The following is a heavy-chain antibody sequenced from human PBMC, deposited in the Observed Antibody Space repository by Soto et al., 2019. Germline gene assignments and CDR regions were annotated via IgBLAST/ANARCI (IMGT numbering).Heavy chain of an antibody. CDR3: VKGQDGGCCSPLDD. V-gene: IGHV3-23*01. CDR1: GFSFSSYA. CDR2: ISGSGGTT. Sequence: EVQLLESGGGLVQPGGSLRLSCAASGFSFSSYAMTWVRQAPGKGLEWVSAISGSGGTTFYAGSVKGRFTISRDNSKNTLHLQMNSLRAEDTAVYYCVKGQDGGCCSPLDDWGQGTLVTVSS. J-gene: IGHJ4*02. D-gene: IGHD2-15*01.